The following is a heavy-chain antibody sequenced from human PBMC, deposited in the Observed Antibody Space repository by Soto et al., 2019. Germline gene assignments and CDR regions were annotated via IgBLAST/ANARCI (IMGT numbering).Heavy chain of an antibody. V-gene: IGHV3-48*03. Sequence: GGSLRLSCAASGFMFSSYEMNWVRQAPGKGLEWLSYISSSGNTINYEDSVKGRFTISRDNAKNSVSLQMNSLRAEDTAVYYCARVAAPYDSGGEFDYWGQGILVTVSS. CDR3: ARVAAPYDSGGEFDY. CDR2: ISSSGNTI. CDR1: GFMFSSYE. J-gene: IGHJ4*02. D-gene: IGHD3-22*01.